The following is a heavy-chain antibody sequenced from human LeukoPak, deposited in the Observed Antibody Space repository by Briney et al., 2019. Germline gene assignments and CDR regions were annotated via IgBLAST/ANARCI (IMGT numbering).Heavy chain of an antibody. CDR2: ISNGNVYI. V-gene: IGHV3-21*04. CDR1: GFTFSGYT. J-gene: IGHJ3*02. CDR3: ARVKVSGGFDI. Sequence: GGSLRLSCAASGFTFSGYTMNWVRQTPGKGLEWVSSISNGNVYIYYADSVRGRFTISRDNAKNTLYLQMNSLRAEDTAVYYCARVKVSGGFDIWGQGTMVTVSS. D-gene: IGHD4-23*01.